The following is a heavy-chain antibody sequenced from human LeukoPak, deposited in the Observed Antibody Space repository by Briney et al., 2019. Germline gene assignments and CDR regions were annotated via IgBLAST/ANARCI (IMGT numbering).Heavy chain of an antibody. J-gene: IGHJ4*02. V-gene: IGHV3-7*01. D-gene: IGHD7-27*01. CDR3: ARDYTGGWNDY. CDR1: GFTFSRHW. CDR2: MREDGSEK. Sequence: GGSLRLSCAAAGFTFSRHWMSWVRQAKGKGLECVAKMREDGSEKHYVDSVKGRFTISRDNAKNSLYLQMTSLRAEDTAVYYCARDYTGGWNDYWGQGTLVTVSS.